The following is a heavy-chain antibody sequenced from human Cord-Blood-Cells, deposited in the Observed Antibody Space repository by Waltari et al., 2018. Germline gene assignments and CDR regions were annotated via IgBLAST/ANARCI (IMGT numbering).Heavy chain of an antibody. CDR2: IYHSGST. J-gene: IGHJ6*02. V-gene: IGHV4-38-2*01. Sequence: QVQLQESGPGLVKPSETLSLTCAVSGYSIRRGYYWGWIRQPPGKGLEWIGSIYHSGSTYYNPSLKSRVTISVDTSKNQFSLKLSSVTAADTAVYYCARAHTGSYYVGGMDVWGQGTTVTVSS. D-gene: IGHD1-26*01. CDR3: ARAHTGSYYVGGMDV. CDR1: GYSIRRGYY.